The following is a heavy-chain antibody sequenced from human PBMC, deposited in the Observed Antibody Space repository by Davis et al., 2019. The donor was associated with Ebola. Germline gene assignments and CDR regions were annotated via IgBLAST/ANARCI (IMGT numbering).Heavy chain of an antibody. CDR1: GYTFTSYG. J-gene: IGHJ4*02. V-gene: IGHV1-18*01. Sequence: ASVKVSCKASGYTFTSYGISWVRQAPGQGLEWMGWISAYNGNTNYAQKLQGRVTMTTDTSTSTAYMELRSLRSDDTAVYYCARESARDYGDTRNFDYWGQGTLVTVSS. CDR3: ARESARDYGDTRNFDY. CDR2: ISAYNGNT. D-gene: IGHD4-17*01.